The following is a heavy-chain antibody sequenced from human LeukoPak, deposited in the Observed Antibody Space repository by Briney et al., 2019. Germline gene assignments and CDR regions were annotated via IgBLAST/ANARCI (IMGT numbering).Heavy chain of an antibody. CDR1: GGTFSSYA. J-gene: IGHJ4*02. D-gene: IGHD4-17*01. CDR2: IIPIFGIA. V-gene: IGHV1-69*04. Sequence: ASVKASCKASGGTFSSYAISWVRQAPGQGLEWMGRIIPIFGIANYAQKFQGRVTITADKSTSTAYMELSSLRSEDAAVYYRACDYADWGQGTLVTVSS. CDR3: ACDYAD.